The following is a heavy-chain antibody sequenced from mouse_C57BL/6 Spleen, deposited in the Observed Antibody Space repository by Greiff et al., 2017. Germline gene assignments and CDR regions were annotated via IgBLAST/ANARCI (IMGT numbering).Heavy chain of an antibody. CDR1: GYSITSGYY. J-gene: IGHJ1*03. CDR2: ISYDGSN. V-gene: IGHV3-6*01. D-gene: IGHD1-1*01. CDR3: ARPDYYGRSYGYFDV. Sequence: VQLQQSGPGLVKPSQSLSLTCSVTGYSITSGYYWNWIRQFPGNKLEWMGYISYDGSNNYNPSLKNRISITRDTSKNQFFLKLNSVTTEDTATYYCARPDYYGRSYGYFDVWGTGTTVTVAS.